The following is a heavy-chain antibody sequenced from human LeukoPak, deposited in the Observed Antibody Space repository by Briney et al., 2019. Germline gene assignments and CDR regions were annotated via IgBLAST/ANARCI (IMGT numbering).Heavy chain of an antibody. V-gene: IGHV1-18*01. CDR1: GYTFTSYG. Sequence: ASVKVSCKASGYTFTSYGISWVRQAPGQGLEWMGWISAYNGNTNYAQKLQGRVTMTTDTSTSTAYMELRSLRSDDTAVYYCARDPEKDIVVVPAALLNWFDPWGQGTLVTVSS. D-gene: IGHD2-2*01. CDR2: ISAYNGNT. J-gene: IGHJ5*02. CDR3: ARDPEKDIVVVPAALLNWFDP.